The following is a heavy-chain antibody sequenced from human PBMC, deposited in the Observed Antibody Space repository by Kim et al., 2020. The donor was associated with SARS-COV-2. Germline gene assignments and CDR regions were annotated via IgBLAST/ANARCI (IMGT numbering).Heavy chain of an antibody. J-gene: IGHJ6*02. Sequence: YADSVKGRLTISRDNSKNTLYLQMNSLRAEDTAVYYCAKDRRDGYNLPDVWGQGTTVTVSS. CDR3: AKDRRDGYNLPDV. D-gene: IGHD5-12*01. V-gene: IGHV3-30*02.